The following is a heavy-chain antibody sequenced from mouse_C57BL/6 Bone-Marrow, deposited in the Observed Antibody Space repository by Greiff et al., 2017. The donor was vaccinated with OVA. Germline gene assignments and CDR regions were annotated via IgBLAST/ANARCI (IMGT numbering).Heavy chain of an antibody. D-gene: IGHD2-4*01. V-gene: IGHV1-66*01. J-gene: IGHJ3*01. CDR3: ASDYDGAWFAY. Sequence: QVQLQQSGPELVKPGASVKISCKASGYSFTSYYIHWVKQRPGQGLEWIGWIYPGSGNTKYNEKFKGKATLTADTSSSTAYMQLSSLTSEDSAVYYCASDYDGAWFAYWGQGTLVTVSA. CDR1: GYSFTSYY. CDR2: IYPGSGNT.